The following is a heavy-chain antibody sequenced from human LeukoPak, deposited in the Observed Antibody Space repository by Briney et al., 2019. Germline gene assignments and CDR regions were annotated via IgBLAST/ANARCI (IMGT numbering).Heavy chain of an antibody. CDR3: ARDARVSPGIVVVVAAPNHDAFDI. CDR2: INPNSGGT. D-gene: IGHD2-15*01. Sequence: ASVKVSCKASGYTFTGYYMHWVRQAPGQGLEWMGWINPNSGGTNYAQKFQGRVTMTRDTSISTAYMELSRLRSDDTAVYYCARDARVSPGIVVVVAAPNHDAFDIWGQGTMVTVSS. J-gene: IGHJ3*02. CDR1: GYTFTGYY. V-gene: IGHV1-2*02.